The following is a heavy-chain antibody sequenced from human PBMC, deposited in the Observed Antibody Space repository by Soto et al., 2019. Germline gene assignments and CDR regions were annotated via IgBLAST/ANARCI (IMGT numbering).Heavy chain of an antibody. V-gene: IGHV3-23*01. D-gene: IGHD3-9*01. CDR3: TKTRYFDLPGTFDY. CDR2: IGGSDGST. Sequence: GGSLRLSCVTSGFTFSGFAMTWVRQAPGKGLEWVSGIGGSDGSTSYADSVKGRFTISRDTSKNTLYLQMSSLRVEDTAIYYCTKTRYFDLPGTFDYWGQGTQVTAPQ. CDR1: GFTFSGFA. J-gene: IGHJ4*02.